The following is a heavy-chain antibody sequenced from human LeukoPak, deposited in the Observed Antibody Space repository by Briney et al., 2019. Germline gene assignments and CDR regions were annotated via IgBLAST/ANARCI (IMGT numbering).Heavy chain of an antibody. CDR1: GGSISSYY. CDR2: IYFSGST. CDR3: ARDYRWIQLWANWFDP. Sequence: SETLSLTCTVSGGSISSYYWSWIRQPPGKGLEWIGYIYFSGSTNYNPSLKSRVTISVDKSKNQFSLKLSSVTAADTAVYYCARDYRWIQLWANWFDPWGQGTLVTVSS. D-gene: IGHD5-18*01. V-gene: IGHV4-59*12. J-gene: IGHJ5*02.